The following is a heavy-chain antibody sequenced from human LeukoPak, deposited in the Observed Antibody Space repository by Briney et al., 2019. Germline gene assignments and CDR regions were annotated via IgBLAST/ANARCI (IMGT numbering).Heavy chain of an antibody. Sequence: PSETLSLTCTVSGYSLSSGYYWGWIRQPPGKGLEWIGSVDHSGGTYYNPSLRSRVSISVDTSKNQFSLKLSSVTAADTAVYYCARDRGSGSYYYWGQGTLVTVSS. D-gene: IGHD3-10*01. CDR3: ARDRGSGSYYY. CDR1: GYSLSSGYY. J-gene: IGHJ4*02. CDR2: VDHSGGT. V-gene: IGHV4-38-2*02.